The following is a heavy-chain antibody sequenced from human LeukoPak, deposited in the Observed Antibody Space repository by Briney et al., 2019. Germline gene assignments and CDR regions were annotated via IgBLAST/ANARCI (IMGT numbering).Heavy chain of an antibody. Sequence: GGSLRLSCAASGFTFSSYWMSWVRQAPGKGLEWVGNIKQDGSEQYYVGSVKGRFTISRDNAKNSLYLQMNSLRAEDTAVYYCASHITMVRGVIITGNWFDPWGQGTLVTVSS. CDR2: IKQDGSEQ. J-gene: IGHJ5*02. CDR3: ASHITMVRGVIITGNWFDP. D-gene: IGHD3-10*01. V-gene: IGHV3-7*01. CDR1: GFTFSSYW.